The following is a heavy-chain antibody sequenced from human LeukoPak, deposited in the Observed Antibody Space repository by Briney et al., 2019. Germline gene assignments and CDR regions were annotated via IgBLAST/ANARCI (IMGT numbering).Heavy chain of an antibody. CDR1: GASISSNTYY. Sequence: SETLSLTCTVSGASISSNTYYWAWIRQTPGKGLEWIGSIFNAGSTFYNPSLTSRVTMSVDTSKNQFSLKLNSVTAADTAMYYCARNMTIILVAEGIDAFDIWGQGTMVTVSS. CDR3: ARNMTIILVAEGIDAFDI. J-gene: IGHJ3*02. D-gene: IGHD3-22*01. CDR2: IFNAGST. V-gene: IGHV4-39*01.